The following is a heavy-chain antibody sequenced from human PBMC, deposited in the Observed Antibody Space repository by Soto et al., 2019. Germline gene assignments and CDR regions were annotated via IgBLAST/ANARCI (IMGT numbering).Heavy chain of an antibody. CDR2: IKQDGSEK. Sequence: GGSLRLSCAASGFTFSSYWMSWVRQAPGKGLEWVANIKQDGSEKYYVDSVKGRFTISRDNAKNSLYLQMNSLRAEDTAVYYCARYNRYYDFWSGYFEEPHYYYYYGMDVWGQGTTVTVSS. J-gene: IGHJ6*02. V-gene: IGHV3-7*03. CDR1: GFTFSSYW. D-gene: IGHD3-3*01. CDR3: ARYNRYYDFWSGYFEEPHYYYYYGMDV.